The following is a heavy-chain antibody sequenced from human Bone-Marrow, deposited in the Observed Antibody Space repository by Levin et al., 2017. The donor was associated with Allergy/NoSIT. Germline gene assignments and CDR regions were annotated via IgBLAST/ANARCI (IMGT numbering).Heavy chain of an antibody. J-gene: IGHJ4*02. V-gene: IGHV4-61*01. CDR2: VYYSDSAFT. CDR3: AGDYIDYHLHY. D-gene: IGHD4-11*01. Sequence: SETLSLTCTVSGGSVTRGNHYWTWIRQAPGKGLEWIGYVYYSDSAFTNYNPSLKSRVTISLDTSKNQFSLTLTSVTTADTAVYYCAGDYIDYHLHYWGQGALVPVSS. CDR1: GGSVTRGNHY.